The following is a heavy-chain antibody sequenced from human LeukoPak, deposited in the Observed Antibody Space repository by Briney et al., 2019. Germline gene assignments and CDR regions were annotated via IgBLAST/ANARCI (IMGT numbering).Heavy chain of an antibody. Sequence: GGSLRLSCAASGFTFSSYGMHWVRQAPGKGLEWVAVISYDGSNKYYADSVKGRFTISRDNSKNTLYLQMNSLRAEDTAVYYCAKDHWDCSGGSCYSTNWFDPWGQGTLVTVSS. J-gene: IGHJ5*02. CDR1: GFTFSSYG. CDR3: AKDHWDCSGGSCYSTNWFDP. D-gene: IGHD2-15*01. CDR2: ISYDGSNK. V-gene: IGHV3-30*18.